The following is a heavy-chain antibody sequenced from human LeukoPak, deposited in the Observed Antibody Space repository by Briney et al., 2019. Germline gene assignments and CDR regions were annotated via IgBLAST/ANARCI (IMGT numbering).Heavy chain of an antibody. J-gene: IGHJ4*02. Sequence: GGSLRLSCAASGFSFSTNWMAWVRQAPGKGLEWVGNIRGDGSAKFYGGSVKGRSTISRDNSQNTLYLQMDSLRPEDTAVYYCASSHDSSGNDWGQGTLVTVSS. CDR3: ASSHDSSGND. V-gene: IGHV3-7*01. CDR1: GFSFSTNW. D-gene: IGHD3-22*01. CDR2: IRGDGSAK.